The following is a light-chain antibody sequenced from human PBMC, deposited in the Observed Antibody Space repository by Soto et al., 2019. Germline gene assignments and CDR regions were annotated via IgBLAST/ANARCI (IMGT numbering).Light chain of an antibody. J-gene: IGLJ1*01. CDR1: SNDVDAYNY. CDR3: SSYTTSLTYA. Sequence: QSVLTQPASVSGSPGQSITISCTGASNDVDAYNYVSWYQQHPGKVPKLMIYDVSSRPSGVSDRFSGSKSGNTASLTISGLQAEDEADNYCSSYTTSLTYAFGTGTKVTVL. V-gene: IGLV2-14*01. CDR2: DVS.